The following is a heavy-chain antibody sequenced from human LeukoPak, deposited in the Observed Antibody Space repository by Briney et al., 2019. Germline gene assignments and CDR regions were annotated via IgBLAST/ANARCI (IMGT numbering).Heavy chain of an antibody. D-gene: IGHD3-3*01. J-gene: IGHJ4*02. CDR2: ISGSGGST. CDR3: ARDSITIFGVVNPFDY. Sequence: GGSLRLSCAASGFTFSSYAMSWVRQAPGKGLEWVSAISGSGGSTYYADSVKGRFTISRDNAKNSLYLQMNSLRAEDTAVYYCARDSITIFGVVNPFDYWGQGTLVTVSS. V-gene: IGHV3-23*01. CDR1: GFTFSSYA.